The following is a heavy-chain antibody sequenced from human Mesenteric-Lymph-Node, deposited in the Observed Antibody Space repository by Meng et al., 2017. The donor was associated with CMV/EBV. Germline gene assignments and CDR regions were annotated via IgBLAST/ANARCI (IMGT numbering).Heavy chain of an antibody. Sequence: GESLKISCAASGFTFSSYWMHWVRQAPGKGLVWVSRINSDGSTTTYADSVKGRFTISRDNAKNSLYLQMNSLRAEDTAVYYCAREDPIRPRRDYYYYYGMDVWGQGTTVTVSS. D-gene: IGHD6-25*01. CDR2: INSDGSTT. J-gene: IGHJ6*02. CDR1: GFTFSSYW. V-gene: IGHV3-74*01. CDR3: AREDPIRPRRDYYYYYGMDV.